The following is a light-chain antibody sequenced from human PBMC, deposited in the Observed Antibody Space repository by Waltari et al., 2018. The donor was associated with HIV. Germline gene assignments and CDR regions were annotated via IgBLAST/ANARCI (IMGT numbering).Light chain of an antibody. J-gene: IGLJ1*01. CDR3: CSYAGSSTYV. V-gene: IGLV2-23*02. CDR2: EVS. Sequence: QSALTQPASVSGSPGQPLPISCTGTRSALGSHNLVSWYQQHPGKAPKLMIYEVSKRPSGVSNRFSGSKSGNTASLTISGLQAEDEADYYCCSYAGSSTYVFGTGTKVTVL. CDR1: RSALGSHNL.